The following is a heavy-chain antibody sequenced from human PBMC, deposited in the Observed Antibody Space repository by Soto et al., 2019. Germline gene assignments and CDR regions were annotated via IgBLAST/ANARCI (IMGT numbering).Heavy chain of an antibody. J-gene: IGHJ4*02. CDR1: GFTFSGSA. V-gene: IGHV3-73*02. CDR3: TRPTPDHDFDY. Sequence: EVQLVESGGGLVQPGGSLKLSCAASGFTFSGSAMHWVRQASGKGLEWVDRIRSKANSYATAYAASVKGRFTISRDDSKNTAYLQMNSLKTEDTAVYYCTRPTPDHDFDYWGQGTLVTVSS. CDR2: IRSKANSYAT.